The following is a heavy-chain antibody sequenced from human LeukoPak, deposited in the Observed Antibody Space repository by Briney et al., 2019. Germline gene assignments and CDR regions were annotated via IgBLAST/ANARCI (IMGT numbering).Heavy chain of an antibody. J-gene: IGHJ4*02. D-gene: IGHD3-22*01. CDR1: GGSISSGGYY. CDR3: ARDRHYYDSSGYYAGFDY. Sequence: SETLSLTCTVSGGSISSGGYYWTCIRQSPGKGLEWIGNVYHSGSIKYNPSLKSRVTISVDTSKNQFSLKLSSVTAADTAVYYCARDRHYYDSSGYYAGFDYRGQGTLVTVSS. V-gene: IGHV4-61*08. CDR2: VYHSGSI.